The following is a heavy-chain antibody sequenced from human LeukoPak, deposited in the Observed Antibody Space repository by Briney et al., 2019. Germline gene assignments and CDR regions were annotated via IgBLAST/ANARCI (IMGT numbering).Heavy chain of an antibody. Sequence: GASVKVSCKASGYTFTGYYMHWVRQAPGQGLEWMGWTNPNSGGTNYAQKFQGRVTMTRDTSISTAYMELSRLRSDDTAVYYCARSWDTVADAFDIWGQGTMVTVSS. J-gene: IGHJ3*02. CDR2: TNPNSGGT. CDR3: ARSWDTVADAFDI. D-gene: IGHD4-17*01. CDR1: GYTFTGYY. V-gene: IGHV1-2*02.